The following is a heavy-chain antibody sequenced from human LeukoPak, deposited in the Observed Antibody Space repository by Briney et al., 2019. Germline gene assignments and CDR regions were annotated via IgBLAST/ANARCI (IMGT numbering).Heavy chain of an antibody. Sequence: PGGSLRLSCAASKFTFSSHAMNWVRQTPGKGLEWVSGISWNSGSIGYADSVKGRFTISRDNAKNSLYLQMNSLRPEDTALYYCTKEKEAVAGFDYWGQGTLVTVSS. CDR1: KFTFSSHA. D-gene: IGHD6-19*01. CDR2: ISWNSGSI. CDR3: TKEKEAVAGFDY. J-gene: IGHJ4*02. V-gene: IGHV3-9*01.